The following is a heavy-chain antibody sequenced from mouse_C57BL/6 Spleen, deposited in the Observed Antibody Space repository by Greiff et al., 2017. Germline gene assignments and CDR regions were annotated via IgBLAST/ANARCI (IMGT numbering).Heavy chain of an antibody. CDR3: ARHGGDAMDY. V-gene: IGHV3-6*01. Sequence: ESGPGLVKPSQSLSLTCSVTGYSITSGYYWNWIRQFPGNKLEWMGYISYDGSNNYNPSLKNRISITRDTSKNQFFLKLNSVTTEDTATYYCARHGGDAMDYWGQGTSVTVSS. CDR1: GYSITSGYY. CDR2: ISYDGSN. J-gene: IGHJ4*01.